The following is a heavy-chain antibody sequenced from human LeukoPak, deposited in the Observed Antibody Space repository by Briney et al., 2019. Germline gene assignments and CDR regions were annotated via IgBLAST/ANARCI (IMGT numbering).Heavy chain of an antibody. J-gene: IGHJ3*02. CDR1: GFTVSSNY. V-gene: IGHV3-53*04. D-gene: IGHD3-22*01. CDR3: ARAGYDSSGYQNDAFDI. Sequence: GGSLRLSCAASGFTVSSNYVSWVRQAPGKGLEWVSVIYSGGSTYYADSVKGRFTISRHNSKNTLYLQMNSLRAEDTAVYYCARAGYDSSGYQNDAFDIWGQGTMVTVSS. CDR2: IYSGGST.